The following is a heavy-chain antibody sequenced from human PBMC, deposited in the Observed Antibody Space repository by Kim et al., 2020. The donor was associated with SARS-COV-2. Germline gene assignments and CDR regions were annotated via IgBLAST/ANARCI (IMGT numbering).Heavy chain of an antibody. CDR1: GFTFSASA. V-gene: IGHV3-73*01. CDR3: SRHSGKHGDRGFDN. CDR2: IRSKPNNYAT. D-gene: IGHD4-17*01. Sequence: GGSLRLSCAASGFTFSASAMHWVRQASGKGQEWVGRIRSKPNNYATSYAASVTGRFTISRDDSTNTVYLQMDSLKTDDTAVYFCSRHSGKHGDRGFDNWGQGTLVTVSS. J-gene: IGHJ4*02.